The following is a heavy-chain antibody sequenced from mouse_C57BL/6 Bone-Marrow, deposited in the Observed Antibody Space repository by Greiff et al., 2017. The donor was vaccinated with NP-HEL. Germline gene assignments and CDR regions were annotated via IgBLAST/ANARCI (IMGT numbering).Heavy chain of an antibody. CDR1: DSEVFPIAY. CDR3: ARQSGHYYGRDWYFDV. J-gene: IGHJ1*03. V-gene: IGHV15-2*01. Sequence: QVQLQQSGSELRSPGSSVKLSCKDFDSEVFPIAYMSWVRQKPGHGFEWIGGILPSIGRTIYGEKFEDKATLDADTLSNTAYLELNSLTSEDSAIYYCARQSGHYYGRDWYFDVWGTGTTVTVSS. D-gene: IGHD1-1*01. CDR2: ILPSIGRT.